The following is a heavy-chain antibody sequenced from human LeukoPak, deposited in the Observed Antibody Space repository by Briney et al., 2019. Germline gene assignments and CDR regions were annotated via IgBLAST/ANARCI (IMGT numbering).Heavy chain of an antibody. CDR1: GFTFSNYG. CDR2: ITDNGGGT. CDR3: LGAFDF. V-gene: IGHV3-23*01. Sequence: PGGSLRLSCAASGFTFSNYGMGWVRQAQGKGLEWVSAITDNGGGTYYADSVKGRFTISRDNSKNTLYLQMNSPRVEDTAVYYCLGAFDFWGQGTMVTVSS. J-gene: IGHJ3*01.